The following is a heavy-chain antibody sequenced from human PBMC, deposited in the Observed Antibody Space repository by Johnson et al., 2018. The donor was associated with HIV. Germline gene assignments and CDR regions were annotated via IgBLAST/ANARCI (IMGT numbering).Heavy chain of an antibody. Sequence: VQLVESGGGVVQPGRSLRLSCAASGFTFSSYAMHWVRQAPGKGLEWVAVISYDGSNKYYADSVKGRFTISRDNSKNTLYLQMNSLRAEDTAVYYCARDEGGSYEADAFDIWGQGTMVTVSS. V-gene: IGHV3-30*04. CDR1: GFTFSSYA. CDR2: ISYDGSNK. J-gene: IGHJ3*02. D-gene: IGHD1-26*01. CDR3: ARDEGGSYEADAFDI.